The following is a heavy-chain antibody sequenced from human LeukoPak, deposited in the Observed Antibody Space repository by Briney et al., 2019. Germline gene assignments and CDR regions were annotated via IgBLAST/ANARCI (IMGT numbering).Heavy chain of an antibody. V-gene: IGHV4-39*01. J-gene: IGHJ4*02. Sequence: SETLSLTCTVSGGSISSSSYYLGWIRQSPGKGLEWIGSMYYRGSTYYNPSLKSRVTLSVDTPKNQFSLKLSSVTAADTAVYYCARHGRDGYNYGPVVYYSGQGTLVTVSS. CDR3: ARHGRDGYNYGPVVYY. CDR2: MYYRGST. CDR1: GGSISSSSYY. D-gene: IGHD5-24*01.